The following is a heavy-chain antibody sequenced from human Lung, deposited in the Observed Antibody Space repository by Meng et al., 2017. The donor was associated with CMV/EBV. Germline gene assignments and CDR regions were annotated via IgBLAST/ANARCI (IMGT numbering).Heavy chain of an antibody. Sequence: SCAGSGFIFSDHYIDWVRQAPGKGLEWVGRAANKADSYTTEYAASVKGRFTFSRDDSENSVYLQMDSLKSEDTAVYYCTRGYSGIDIYAFDIWGQGXMVTVSS. CDR3: TRGYSGIDIYAFDI. CDR2: AANKADSYTT. CDR1: GFIFSDHY. V-gene: IGHV3-72*01. J-gene: IGHJ3*02. D-gene: IGHD1-26*01.